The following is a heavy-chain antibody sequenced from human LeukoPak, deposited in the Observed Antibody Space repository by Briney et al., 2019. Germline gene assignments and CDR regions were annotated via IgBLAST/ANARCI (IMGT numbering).Heavy chain of an antibody. V-gene: IGHV1-18*01. CDR3: ARDRYYYGSGSYPSDY. D-gene: IGHD3-10*01. Sequence: ASVKVSCKASGYTFTSYGISWVRQAPGQGLEWMGWISAYNGNTNYAQKLQGRVTMTTDTSTSTAHMELRSLRSDDTAVYYCARDRYYYGSGSYPSDYWGQGTLVTVSS. J-gene: IGHJ4*02. CDR2: ISAYNGNT. CDR1: GYTFTSYG.